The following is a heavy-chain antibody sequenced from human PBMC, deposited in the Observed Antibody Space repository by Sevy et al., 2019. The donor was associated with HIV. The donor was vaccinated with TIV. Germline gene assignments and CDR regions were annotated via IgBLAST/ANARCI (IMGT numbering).Heavy chain of an antibody. CDR3: ATRDSYGDPDFDY. V-gene: IGHV1-24*01. CDR1: GYTLTELS. D-gene: IGHD4-17*01. J-gene: IGHJ4*02. Sequence: ASVKVSCKVSGYTLTELSMHWVRQAPGKGLEWMGGFDPEDGETIYAQKFQGRVTMTEDTSTDTAYMELSSLGSEDTAVYYCATRDSYGDPDFDYWGQGTLVTVSS. CDR2: FDPEDGET.